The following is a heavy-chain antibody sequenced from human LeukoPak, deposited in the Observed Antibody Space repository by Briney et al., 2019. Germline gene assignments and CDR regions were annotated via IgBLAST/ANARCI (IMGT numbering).Heavy chain of an antibody. J-gene: IGHJ4*02. CDR1: GGSINSHY. CDR2: IYSGDT. Sequence: SETLSLTCTVSGGSINSHYWSWIRQPPGKGLEWIGYIYSGDTNYNPSLKSRVTISVDTSKNQFSLKLSSVTAADTAVYYCARDQTYYYDNSGYYFDYWGQGTLVTVSS. CDR3: ARDQTYYYDNSGYYFDY. D-gene: IGHD3-22*01. V-gene: IGHV4-59*11.